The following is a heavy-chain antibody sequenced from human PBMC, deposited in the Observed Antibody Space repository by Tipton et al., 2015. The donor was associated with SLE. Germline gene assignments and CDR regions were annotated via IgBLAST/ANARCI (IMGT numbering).Heavy chain of an antibody. D-gene: IGHD2-8*01. CDR1: GDSLSSTSYY. J-gene: IGHJ4*02. CDR2: IYYSGIT. Sequence: TLSLTCTVSGDSLSSTSYYWGWIRQPPGKRLEWIGSIYYSGITQYNPSLKSRVTISVDTSKNQFSLRLNSVSAADTAVYYCAKWTRGFDYWGQGTLVTVSS. CDR3: AKWTRGFDY. V-gene: IGHV4-39*07.